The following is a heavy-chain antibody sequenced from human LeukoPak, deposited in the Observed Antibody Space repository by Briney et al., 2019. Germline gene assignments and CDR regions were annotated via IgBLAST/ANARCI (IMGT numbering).Heavy chain of an antibody. J-gene: IGHJ4*02. CDR1: GGSISSGGYS. V-gene: IGHV4-30-4*07. CDR3: ARVSTTVLRHYIDY. Sequence: SSETLSLTCAVSGGSISSGGYSWSWLRQPPGKGLEWIGYIYYSGSTYKNASLKSRVTISIDTSKNHFSLKLSSVTAADTAVYYCARVSTTVLRHYIDYWGQGTLVTVSS. D-gene: IGHD1-1*01. CDR2: IYYSGST.